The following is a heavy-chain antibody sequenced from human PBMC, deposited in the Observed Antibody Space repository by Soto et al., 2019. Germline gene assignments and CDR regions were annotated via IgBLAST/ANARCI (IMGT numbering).Heavy chain of an antibody. CDR2: ITDSGGRT. V-gene: IGHV3-23*01. J-gene: IGHJ5*02. D-gene: IGHD6-6*01. Sequence: PGGSLRLSCAASGFTFASHAMNWVRQAPGKGLQWVSTITDSGGRTYYADSVKGRFTISRDNSKNTLSLQMNNLRAEDTVIYYCAKDLGSSSPNWFDPWGPGTLVTVSS. CDR3: AKDLGSSSPNWFDP. CDR1: GFTFASHA.